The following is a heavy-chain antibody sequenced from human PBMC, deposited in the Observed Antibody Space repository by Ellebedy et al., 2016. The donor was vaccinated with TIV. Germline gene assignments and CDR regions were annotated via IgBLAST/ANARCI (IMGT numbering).Heavy chain of an antibody. CDR3: ARPVSSWYSGFDY. V-gene: IGHV4-39*01. Sequence: SETLSLTCTVSGGSISSSSYHWAWIRQPPGKGLEWIGSIYYGGNTYYNPSLKSRVSISVDTSKNQFSLKLSSVTAADTAVYDCARPVSSWYSGFDYWGQGALVTVSS. J-gene: IGHJ4*02. CDR2: IYYGGNT. D-gene: IGHD6-13*01. CDR1: GGSISSSSYH.